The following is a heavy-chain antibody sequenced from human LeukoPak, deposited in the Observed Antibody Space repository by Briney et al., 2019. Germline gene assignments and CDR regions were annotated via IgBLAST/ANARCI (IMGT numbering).Heavy chain of an antibody. Sequence: SVKVSCKASGGTFSSYAISWVRQAPGQGLEWMGRIIPIFGIANYAQKFQGRVTITADKSTSTAYMELSSLRSEDTAVYYCARATRDGYPFDYWGQGTLVTVSS. V-gene: IGHV1-69*04. J-gene: IGHJ4*02. D-gene: IGHD5-24*01. CDR1: GGTFSSYA. CDR2: IIPIFGIA. CDR3: ARATRDGYPFDY.